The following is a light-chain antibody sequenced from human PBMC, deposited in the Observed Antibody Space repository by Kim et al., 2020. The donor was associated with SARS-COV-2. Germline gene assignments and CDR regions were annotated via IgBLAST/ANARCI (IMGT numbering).Light chain of an antibody. CDR3: QQYGSSPPWT. CDR2: GAS. V-gene: IGKV3-20*01. J-gene: IGKJ1*01. Sequence: PGERATLSCRASQSVSSSYLAWYQQKPGQAPRLLIYGASSRATGIPDRFSGSGSGTDFTLTIRRLEPEDFAVYYCQQYGSSPPWTFGQGTKVDIK. CDR1: QSVSSSY.